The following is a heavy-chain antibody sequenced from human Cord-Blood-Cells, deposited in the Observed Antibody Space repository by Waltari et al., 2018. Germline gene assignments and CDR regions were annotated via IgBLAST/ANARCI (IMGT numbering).Heavy chain of an antibody. Sequence: EVQLVESGGGLIQPGGSLRLSCAASGFTVSSNSMSWVRQAPGKGVEWVSVIYCGGSTYYADAVKGRFTISRDNSKNTLYLQMNSLRAEDTAVYYCARLDSSSWSHFDYWGQGTLVTVSS. D-gene: IGHD6-13*01. J-gene: IGHJ4*02. CDR1: GFTVSSNS. CDR3: ARLDSSSWSHFDY. CDR2: IYCGGST. V-gene: IGHV3-53*01.